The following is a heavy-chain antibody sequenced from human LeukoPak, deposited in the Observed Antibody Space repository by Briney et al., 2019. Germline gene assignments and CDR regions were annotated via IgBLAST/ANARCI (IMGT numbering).Heavy chain of an antibody. CDR3: ARRAREANDNYYYYYYMDV. CDR2: IYHSGST. Sequence: TSETLSLTCTVSGYSISSGYYWGWIRQPPGKGLEWIGSIYHSGSTYYNPSLKSRVTISVDTSKNQFSLKLSSVTAADTAVYYCARRAREANDNYYYYYYMDVWGKGTTVAVSS. CDR1: GYSISSGYY. J-gene: IGHJ6*03. D-gene: IGHD2-8*01. V-gene: IGHV4-38-2*02.